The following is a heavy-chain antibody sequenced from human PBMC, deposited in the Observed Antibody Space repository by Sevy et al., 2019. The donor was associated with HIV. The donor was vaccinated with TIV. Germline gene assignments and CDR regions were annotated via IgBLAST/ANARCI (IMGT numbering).Heavy chain of an antibody. V-gene: IGHV3-23*01. J-gene: IGHJ4*02. CDR1: GFTFSSYA. CDR2: TSAGGGST. D-gene: IGHD7-27*01. Sequence: GGSLRLSCAASGFTFSSYAMTWVRQAPGRGLEWVSDTSAGGGSTQYADSVKGRFTISRDNSKNTLYLQMSNLRAEDTAVYYCAKHWDYFDYWGQGTLVTVSS. CDR3: AKHWDYFDY.